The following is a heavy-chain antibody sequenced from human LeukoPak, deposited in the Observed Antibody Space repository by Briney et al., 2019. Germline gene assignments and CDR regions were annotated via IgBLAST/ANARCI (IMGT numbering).Heavy chain of an antibody. Sequence: RSGGSLRLSCAASGFAFSNYGMNWVRQAPGKGLEWVSSISSSSSYIYYADSVKGRFTISRDNAKNSLYLQMNSLRAEDTAVYYCARAGIGGYDFDYWGQGTLVTVSS. J-gene: IGHJ4*02. CDR1: GFAFSNYG. CDR2: ISSSSSYI. CDR3: ARAGIGGYDFDY. V-gene: IGHV3-21*01. D-gene: IGHD5-12*01.